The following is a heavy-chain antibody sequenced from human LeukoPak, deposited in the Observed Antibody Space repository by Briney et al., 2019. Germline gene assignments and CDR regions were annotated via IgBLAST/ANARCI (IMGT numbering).Heavy chain of an antibody. J-gene: IGHJ5*02. CDR3: ARDQRSESYYPWGWFDP. CDR1: GFAVSTNY. D-gene: IGHD1-26*01. CDR2: IYSDGST. Sequence: PGGSPRLSCAASGFAVSTNYLSWVRQAPGKGLEWVSVIYSDGSTYYTDSVKGRFTISRDNSKNTLYLQMNSLRPEDTAVYYCARDQRSESYYPWGWFDPWGQGTLVTVSS. V-gene: IGHV3-66*02.